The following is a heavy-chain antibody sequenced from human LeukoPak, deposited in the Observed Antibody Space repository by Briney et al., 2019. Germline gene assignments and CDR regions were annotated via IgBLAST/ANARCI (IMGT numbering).Heavy chain of an antibody. CDR1: GFTFSSYW. CDR3: ARDRAMDDY. J-gene: IGHJ4*02. CDR2: IKQDGSEK. Sequence: GGSLRLSCAASGFTFSSYWMNWVRQAPGKGLEWVANIKQDGSEKYYVDSVKGRFTIFRDNAKNSVYLQMNSLRAEDTAVYYCARDRAMDDYWGQGTLVTVSS. D-gene: IGHD5-18*01. V-gene: IGHV3-7*01.